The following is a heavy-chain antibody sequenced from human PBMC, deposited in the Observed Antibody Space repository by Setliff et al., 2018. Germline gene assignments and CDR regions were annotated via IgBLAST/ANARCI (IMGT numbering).Heavy chain of an antibody. D-gene: IGHD6-13*01. V-gene: IGHV1-8*01. J-gene: IGHJ4*02. CDR1: GYTFTSYE. CDR3: ARSKYSSSPIDY. Sequence: GASVKVSCKASGYTFTSYEINWVRQATGQGLEWMGGMNPNNGNTGYAQKFQGRVTMTRNTSISTAYMELSSLRSEDTAVYYCARSKYSSSPIDYWGQGTLVTVSS. CDR2: MNPNNGNT.